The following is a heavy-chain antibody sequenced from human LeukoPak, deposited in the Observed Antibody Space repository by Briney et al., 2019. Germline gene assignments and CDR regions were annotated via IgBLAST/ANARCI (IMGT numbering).Heavy chain of an antibody. CDR1: GFTFSSYG. V-gene: IGHV3-33*01. CDR2: IWYDGSNK. J-gene: IGHJ4*02. D-gene: IGHD3-22*01. CDR3: ARAGGHSGYYYFDY. Sequence: GGSLRLSCAASGFTFSSYGMHWFRQAPGKGLEWVAVIWYDGSNKYYADSVKGRFTISRDNSKNTLYLQMNSLRAEDTAVYYCARAGGHSGYYYFDYWGQGTLVTVSS.